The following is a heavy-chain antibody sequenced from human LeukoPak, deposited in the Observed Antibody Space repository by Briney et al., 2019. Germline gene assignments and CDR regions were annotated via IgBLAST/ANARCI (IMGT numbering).Heavy chain of an antibody. CDR1: GFTFNTYT. V-gene: IGHV3-30-3*01. J-gene: IGHJ6*03. Sequence: GRSLRLSCAASGFTFNTYTMHWVRQAPGKGLEWVALISYHGSNEYSADSVKGRFTISRDNSKNTLYLQMNSLRAEDTAVYYCAKDRGYYMDVWGKGTTGTVSS. D-gene: IGHD3-10*01. CDR2: ISYHGSNE. CDR3: AKDRGYYMDV.